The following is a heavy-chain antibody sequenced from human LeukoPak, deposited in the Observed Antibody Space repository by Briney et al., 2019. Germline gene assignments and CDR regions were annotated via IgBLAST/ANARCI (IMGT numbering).Heavy chain of an antibody. CDR3: ARETSLNY. Sequence: GGSLRLSCAASGFTFSSYGMHWFRQAPGKGLEWVAFIRYDGSNKYYADSVKGRFTISRDNSKNTLYLQMNSLRSEDTAVYYCARETSLNYWGQGTLVTVSS. J-gene: IGHJ4*02. CDR2: IRYDGSNK. V-gene: IGHV3-30*02. CDR1: GFTFSSYG.